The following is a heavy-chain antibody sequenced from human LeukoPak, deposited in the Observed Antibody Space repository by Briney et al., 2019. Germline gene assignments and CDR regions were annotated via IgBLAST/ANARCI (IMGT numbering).Heavy chain of an antibody. J-gene: IGHJ4*02. CDR3: ARAVIAARPGYYFDY. D-gene: IGHD6-6*01. Sequence: ASVKVSCKASGGTFSSYAISWVRQAPGQGLEWMGGIIPIFGTANYAQKFQGRVTITTDESTSTAYMELSSLRSEDTAVYYCARAVIAARPGYYFDYWGQGTLVTVSS. CDR1: GGTFSSYA. CDR2: IIPIFGTA. V-gene: IGHV1-69*05.